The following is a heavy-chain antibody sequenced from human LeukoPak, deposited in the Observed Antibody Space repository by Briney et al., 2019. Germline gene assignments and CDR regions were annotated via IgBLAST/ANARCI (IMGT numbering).Heavy chain of an antibody. J-gene: IGHJ4*02. D-gene: IGHD2-21*02. V-gene: IGHV3-7*01. Sequence: PGGSLRLSCAASRFTFSSYWMSWVRQAPGKGLEWVANIKQDGSEKYYVDSVKGRFTISRDNAKNSLYLQMNSLRAEDTAVYYCARDLTGAYCGGDCYSDYWGQGTLVTVSS. CDR1: RFTFSSYW. CDR3: ARDLTGAYCGGDCYSDY. CDR2: IKQDGSEK.